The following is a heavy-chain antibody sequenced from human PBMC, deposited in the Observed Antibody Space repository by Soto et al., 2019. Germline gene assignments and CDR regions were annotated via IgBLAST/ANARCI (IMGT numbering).Heavy chain of an antibody. CDR2: IYYSGGT. D-gene: IGHD3-10*01. V-gene: IGHV4-31*03. CDR1: GGSISSGGYY. CDR3: ARDSGTGDLDY. Sequence: QVQLQESGPGLVKPSQTLSLTCTVSGGSISSGGYYWSWIRQHPGKGLEWIGYIYYSGGTYYNPSLKSRVAISVDTSKNQFSLNLSSVTAADTAVHYCARDSGTGDLDYWGQGTLVTVSS. J-gene: IGHJ4*02.